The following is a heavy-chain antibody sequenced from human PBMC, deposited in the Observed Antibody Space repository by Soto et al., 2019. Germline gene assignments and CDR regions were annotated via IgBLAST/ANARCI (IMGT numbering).Heavy chain of an antibody. CDR2: IPQDGVDG. D-gene: IGHD2-21*02. J-gene: IGHJ6*02. Sequence: GSGCTFSMYSMRWGRQSPGKGLEWVAKIPQDGVDGHYADSVKGRFIISRDNDKNSLHLQLNNLRAEDTAVYYCARDHLILPAHDFFYGSDVWGRGATVTVSS. V-gene: IGHV3-7*03. CDR3: ARDHLILPAHDFFYGSDV. CDR1: GCTFSMYS.